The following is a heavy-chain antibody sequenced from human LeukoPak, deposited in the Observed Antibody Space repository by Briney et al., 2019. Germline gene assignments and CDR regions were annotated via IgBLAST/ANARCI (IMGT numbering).Heavy chain of an antibody. Sequence: SQTLSLTCTVSGGSISRGDYYWSWIRQPPGKGLEWIGYIYYSGSTDYNPSLKSRITISVDTSKNQFSLKLSSVTAADTAVYYCARGKSKFDYWGQGTLVTVSS. J-gene: IGHJ4*02. CDR1: GGSISRGDYY. CDR2: IYYSGST. CDR3: ARGKSKFDY. V-gene: IGHV4-30-4*01.